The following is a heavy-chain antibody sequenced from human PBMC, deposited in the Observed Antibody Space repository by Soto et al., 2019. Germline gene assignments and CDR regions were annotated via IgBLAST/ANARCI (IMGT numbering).Heavy chain of an antibody. CDR3: AKDLGSGKPYYYYAMDV. V-gene: IGHV3-30*18. CDR2: ISYDGSNK. CDR1: GFIFSRYG. J-gene: IGHJ6*02. Sequence: GGSLRLSCAASGFIFSRYGMHWVRQALGKGLEWVAVISYDGSNKYYAESVKGRFIISRDKSENTLYLQMNSLRAEDTAVYYCAKDLGSGKPYYYYAMDVWGQGTTVTVSS. D-gene: IGHD3-10*01.